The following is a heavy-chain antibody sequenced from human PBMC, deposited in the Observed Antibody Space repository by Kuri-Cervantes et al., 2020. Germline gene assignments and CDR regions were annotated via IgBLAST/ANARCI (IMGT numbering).Heavy chain of an antibody. CDR2: IYYSGST. CDR3: ARVSAAQEFHYYYYYYMDV. J-gene: IGHJ6*03. CDR1: GGPISSYY. V-gene: IGHV4-59*01. Sequence: SETLSLTCTVSGGPISSYYWSWIRQPPGKGLEWIGYIYYSGSTNYNPSLKSRVTISVDTSKNQFSLKLSSVTAADTAVYYCARVSAAQEFHYYYYYYMDVWGKGTTVTVSS. D-gene: IGHD3-10*01.